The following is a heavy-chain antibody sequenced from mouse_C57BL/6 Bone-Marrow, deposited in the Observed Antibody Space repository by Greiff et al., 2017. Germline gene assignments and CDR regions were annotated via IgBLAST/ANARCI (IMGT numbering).Heavy chain of an antibody. Sequence: EVQLQESGGGLVQPGGSLKLSCAASGFTFSDYYMYWVRQTPEKRLEWVAYISNGGGSTYYPDTVKGRFTISRDNAKNTLYMQMSRLKSEDTAMYYCARVTYYYGSRRYFDVWGTGTTVTVSS. CDR2: ISNGGGST. V-gene: IGHV5-12*01. J-gene: IGHJ1*03. CDR1: GFTFSDYY. D-gene: IGHD1-1*01. CDR3: ARVTYYYGSRRYFDV.